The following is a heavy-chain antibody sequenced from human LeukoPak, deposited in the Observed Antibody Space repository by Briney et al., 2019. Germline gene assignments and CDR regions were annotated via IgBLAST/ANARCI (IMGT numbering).Heavy chain of an antibody. CDR3: ARDGGYCSSTSCYAVN. CDR1: GLTFSNYG. J-gene: IGHJ4*02. CDR2: ISYDGSNK. V-gene: IGHV3-30*03. D-gene: IGHD2-2*01. Sequence: GRSLRLSCAASGLTFSNYGMHWVRQAPGKGLEWVAVISYDGSNKYYADSVKGRFTISRDNSKNTLYLQMNSLRAEDTAVYYCARDGGYCSSTSCYAVNWGQGTLVTVSS.